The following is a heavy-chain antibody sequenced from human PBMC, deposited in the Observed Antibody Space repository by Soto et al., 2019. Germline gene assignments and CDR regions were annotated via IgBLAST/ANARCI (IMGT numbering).Heavy chain of an antibody. V-gene: IGHV3-23*01. CDR2: ISGSGVST. Sequence: EVQLLESGGGLVHPGGSLRLSCEVSEFTFSSYAMSWVRQAPGKGLEWVSTISGSGVSTYYGDSVKGRFTISRDNSKNTLYLQMNSLRFEDTAMYYCAKDRGVVVVVTTGCAFELWGQGTMVTVSS. J-gene: IGHJ3*01. CDR3: AKDRGVVVVVTTGCAFEL. D-gene: IGHD3-22*01. CDR1: EFTFSSYA.